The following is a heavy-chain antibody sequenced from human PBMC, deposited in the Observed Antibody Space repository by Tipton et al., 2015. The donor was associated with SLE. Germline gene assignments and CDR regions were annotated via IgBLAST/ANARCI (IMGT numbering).Heavy chain of an antibody. V-gene: IGHV3-30*04. J-gene: IGHJ4*02. CDR3: ARDGYCSGVNCFPGAYFDY. CDR1: GFTFSTYA. Sequence: SLRLSCAASGFTFSTYAVYWVRQAPGKGLEWVAAISYDGTTESYADSVKGRFTISRDNSKNTLYLQMNSLRAEDTAVYYCARDGYCSGVNCFPGAYFDYWGQGTLATVSS. CDR2: ISYDGTTE. D-gene: IGHD2-15*01.